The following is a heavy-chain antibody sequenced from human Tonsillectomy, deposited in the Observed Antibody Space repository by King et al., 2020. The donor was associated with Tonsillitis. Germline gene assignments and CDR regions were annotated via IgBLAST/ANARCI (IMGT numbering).Heavy chain of an antibody. Sequence: VQLVESGGGLVQPGRSLRLSCAASGFTFDEYAMHWVRQAPGKGLEWVSGISWNSGTIGYADSVKGRFTISRDNAKNSLYLQMNSLRAEDTALYYCAKDPVIRGELLRGWFDPWGQGTLVTVSS. CDR2: ISWNSGTI. CDR3: AKDPVIRGELLRGWFDP. V-gene: IGHV3-9*01. D-gene: IGHD1-26*01. J-gene: IGHJ5*02. CDR1: GFTFDEYA.